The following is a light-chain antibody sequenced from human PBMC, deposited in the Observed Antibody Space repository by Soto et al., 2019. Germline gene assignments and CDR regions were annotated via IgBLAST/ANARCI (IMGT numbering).Light chain of an antibody. V-gene: IGLV2-8*01. CDR1: SSDVGDYNY. J-gene: IGLJ2*01. CDR3: SSYAGSNNVV. Sequence: QSALTQPPSASGSPGQSVTISCTGTSSDVGDYNYVSWYQQYPGKAPKLMIYEVSKRPSGVPDRFSGSESGNTASLTVSGLQAEDEADYYCSSYAGSNNVVFGGGTKLTVL. CDR2: EVS.